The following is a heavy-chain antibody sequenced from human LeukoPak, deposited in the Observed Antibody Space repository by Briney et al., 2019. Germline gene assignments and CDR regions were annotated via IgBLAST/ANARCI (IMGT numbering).Heavy chain of an antibody. CDR2: IYYSGST. J-gene: IGHJ4*02. CDR1: GGSISSYY. V-gene: IGHV4-59*12. Sequence: PSETLSLTCTVSGGSISSYYWSWIRQPPGKGLEWIGYIYYSGSTYYNPSLKSRVTISVDTSKNQFSLKLSSVTAADTAVYYCARDSLAPDSGFDYWGQGTLVTVSS. CDR3: ARDSLAPDSGFDY.